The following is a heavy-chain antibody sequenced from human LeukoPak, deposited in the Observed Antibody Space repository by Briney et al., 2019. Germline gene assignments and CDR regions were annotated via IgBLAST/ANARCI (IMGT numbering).Heavy chain of an antibody. CDR1: GGTFSSYA. V-gene: IGHV1-69*05. J-gene: IGHJ6*03. Sequence: ASVKVSCKASGGTFSSYAISWVRQAPGQGLEWMGGIIPIFGTANYAQKFQGRVTITTDESTSTAYMELSSLRSEDTAVYYCASARAGCFWSAGYYYYYMDVGGKETRDTVSS. D-gene: IGHD3-3*01. CDR3: ASARAGCFWSAGYYYYYMDV. CDR2: IIPIFGTA.